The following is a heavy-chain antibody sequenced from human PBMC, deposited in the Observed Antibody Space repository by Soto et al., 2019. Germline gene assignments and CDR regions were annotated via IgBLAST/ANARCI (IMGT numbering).Heavy chain of an antibody. CDR1: GFTFSSYG. CDR2: ISYDGSNK. J-gene: IGHJ4*02. CDR3: AKDKGIVGATPHY. V-gene: IGHV3-30*18. D-gene: IGHD1-26*01. Sequence: QVQLVESGGGVVQPGRSRRLSCAASGFTFSSYGMHWVRQAPGKGRGGGAVISYDGSNKYYADSVKGRFTISRDNSKNTLYLQMNSLRAEDTAVYYCAKDKGIVGATPHYWGQGTLVTVSS.